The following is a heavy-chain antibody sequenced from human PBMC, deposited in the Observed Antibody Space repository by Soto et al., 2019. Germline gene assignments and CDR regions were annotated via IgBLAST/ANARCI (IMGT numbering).Heavy chain of an antibody. J-gene: IGHJ6*02. D-gene: IGHD3-10*01. CDR3: ARAVGGMVRGVISYYYGMDV. V-gene: IGHV4-59*01. CDR1: GGSISSYY. CDR2: IYYSGST. Sequence: PSETLSLTCTVSGGSISSYYWSWIRQPPGKGLEWIGYIYYSGSTNYNPSLKSRVTRSVDTSKNQFSLKLSSVTAADTAVYYCARAVGGMVRGVISYYYGMDVWGQGTTVTVSS.